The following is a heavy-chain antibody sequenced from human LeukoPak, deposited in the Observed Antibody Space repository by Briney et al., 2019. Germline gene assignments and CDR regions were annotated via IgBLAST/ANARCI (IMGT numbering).Heavy chain of an antibody. V-gene: IGHV5-10-1*01. CDR1: GYSFTSYW. J-gene: IGHJ6*02. CDR3: AREEGITMVRGVIITDPRGSYYGMDV. CDR2: IVPSDSYT. D-gene: IGHD3-10*01. Sequence: GESLKNSCQGSGYSFTSYWISWVRQMPGKGLEWMGRIVPSDSYTNYSPSFQGHVTISADKSISTAYLQWSSLKASDTAMYYCAREEGITMVRGVIITDPRGSYYGMDVWGQGTTVTVSS.